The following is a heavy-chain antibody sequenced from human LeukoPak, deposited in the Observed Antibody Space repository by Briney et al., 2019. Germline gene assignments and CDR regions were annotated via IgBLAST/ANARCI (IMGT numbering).Heavy chain of an antibody. V-gene: IGHV4-39*01. D-gene: IGHD3-22*01. CDR1: GGSISSSSYY. CDR3: ARHAPVAQWLTYYYGMDV. Sequence: ASETLSLTCTVSGGSISSSSYYWGWIRQPPGKGLEWIGSIYYSVSTYYNPSLKSRVTISVDTSKNQFSLKLSSVTAADTAVYYCARHAPVAQWLTYYYGMDVWGQGTTVTVSS. J-gene: IGHJ6*02. CDR2: IYYSVST.